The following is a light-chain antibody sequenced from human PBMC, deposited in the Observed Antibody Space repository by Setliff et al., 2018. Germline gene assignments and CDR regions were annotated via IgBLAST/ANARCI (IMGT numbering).Light chain of an antibody. Sequence: DIVMTQSPDSLAVSLGERATINCKSNQSLLYNTNKKNYLAWYQQKPGQPPNLLIYWASARESGVPERFSGSGSGTDFTLTISSLQAADVAVYYCQQYFNTPWTFGQGTKVDIK. CDR3: QQYFNTPWT. J-gene: IGKJ1*01. CDR2: WAS. CDR1: QSLLYNTNKKNY. V-gene: IGKV4-1*01.